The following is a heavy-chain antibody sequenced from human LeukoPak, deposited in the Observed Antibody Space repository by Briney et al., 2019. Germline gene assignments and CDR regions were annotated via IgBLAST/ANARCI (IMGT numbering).Heavy chain of an antibody. V-gene: IGHV4-39*01. D-gene: IGHD2-15*01. J-gene: IGHJ5*02. Sequence: SETLSLTCTVSGGSISSSSYYWGWIRQPPGKGLEWIGSIYYSGSTYYNPSLKSRVTISVDTSKNQFSLKLSSVTAADTAVYYCARAPPNIVVVVAARGVNWFDPWGQGTLVTVSS. CDR3: ARAPPNIVVVVAARGVNWFDP. CDR1: GGSISSSSYY. CDR2: IYYSGST.